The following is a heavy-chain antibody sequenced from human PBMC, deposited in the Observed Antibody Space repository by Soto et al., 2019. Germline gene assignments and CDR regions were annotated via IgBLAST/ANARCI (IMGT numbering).Heavy chain of an antibody. V-gene: IGHV1-18*01. J-gene: IGHJ4*02. CDR2: ISAYNGNT. CDR1: GYTFTSYG. Sequence: GASVKVSCKASGYTFTSYGISWVRQAPGQGLEWMGWISAYNGNTNYAQKLQGRVTMTTDTSTSTAYMELRSLRSDDTAVYYCVVDTIFGVVITQFDYWGQGTLVTVSS. CDR3: VVDTIFGVVITQFDY. D-gene: IGHD3-3*01.